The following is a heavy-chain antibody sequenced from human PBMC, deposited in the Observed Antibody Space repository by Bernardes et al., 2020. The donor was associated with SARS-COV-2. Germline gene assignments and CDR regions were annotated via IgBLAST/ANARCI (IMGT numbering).Heavy chain of an antibody. Sequence: SETLSLTCTVSGVSIKTGGYYWSWIRQLPVKGLEWIGYIEGTDNTFYNASLKNRLSITLDTSKNQIVLRLTSVTAADTAVYYCAGRPMGQFFIETWGKGSLVIVSS. CDR1: GVSIKTGGYY. V-gene: IGHV4-31*03. CDR3: AGRPMGQFFIET. J-gene: IGHJ4*02. D-gene: IGHD3-16*01. CDR2: IEGTDNT.